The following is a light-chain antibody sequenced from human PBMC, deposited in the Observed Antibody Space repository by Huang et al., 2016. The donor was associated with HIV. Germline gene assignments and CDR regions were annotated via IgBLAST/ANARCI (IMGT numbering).Light chain of an antibody. CDR2: DTS. CDR1: QNVRRY. J-gene: IGKJ4*01. Sequence: EIVLTQSPATLSLSPGERATLSCRASQNVRRYLAWYQQKPGQAPRLLIYDTSNRATGIPARCSGSGAGTDVTLTISSLEPEDFAVYYCQQRNNGRLTFGGGTTVEIK. CDR3: QQRNNGRLT. V-gene: IGKV3-11*01.